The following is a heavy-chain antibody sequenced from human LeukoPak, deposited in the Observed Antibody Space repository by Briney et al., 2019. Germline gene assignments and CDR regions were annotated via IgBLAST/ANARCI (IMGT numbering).Heavy chain of an antibody. Sequence: PSETLSLTCTVSGGSISSYYWSWIRQPPGKGLEWIGYIYYSGSTNYNPSLKSRVTISVDTSKNQFSLKLSSVTAADTAVYYCACRPLRYFVPDYYGMHVWGQGTTVTVSS. D-gene: IGHD3-9*01. J-gene: IGHJ6*02. CDR3: ACRPLRYFVPDYYGMHV. CDR1: GGSISSYY. CDR2: IYYSGST. V-gene: IGHV4-59*08.